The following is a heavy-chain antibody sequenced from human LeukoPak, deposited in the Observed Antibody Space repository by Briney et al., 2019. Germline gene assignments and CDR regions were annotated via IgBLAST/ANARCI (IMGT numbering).Heavy chain of an antibody. CDR3: ARDYYGGNLPLDY. Sequence: SVKASCKASGGTFSSYAISWVRQAPGQGLEWMGRIIPIFGTANYAQKFQGRVTITTDESTSTAYMELSSLRSEDTAVYYCARDYYGGNLPLDYWGQGTLVTVSS. CDR2: IIPIFGTA. CDR1: GGTFSSYA. V-gene: IGHV1-69*05. J-gene: IGHJ4*02. D-gene: IGHD4-23*01.